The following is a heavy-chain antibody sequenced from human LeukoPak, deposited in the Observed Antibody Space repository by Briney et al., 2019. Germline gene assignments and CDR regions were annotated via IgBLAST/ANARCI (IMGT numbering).Heavy chain of an antibody. CDR3: ARTLGGYSYGYVGYYFDY. V-gene: IGHV3-21*01. D-gene: IGHD5-18*01. CDR2: ISSSSSYI. J-gene: IGHJ4*02. CDR1: GFTFSSYS. Sequence: GGSLRLSCAASGFTFSSYSMNWVRQAPGKGLEWVSSISSSSSYIYYADSVKGRFTISRDNAKNSLYLQMDSLRAEDTAVYYCARTLGGYSYGYVGYYFDYWGQGTLVTVSS.